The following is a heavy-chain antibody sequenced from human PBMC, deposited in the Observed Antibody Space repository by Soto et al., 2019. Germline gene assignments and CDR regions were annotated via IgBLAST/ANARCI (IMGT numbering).Heavy chain of an antibody. CDR1: GFTVSNYY. V-gene: IGHV3-66*01. CDR3: AKGSHYDILTAYHAFDF. D-gene: IGHD3-9*01. J-gene: IGHJ4*02. CDR2: NYRDHSA. Sequence: TGRSLRLSCGASGFTVSNYYTTWVRQAPGKGLEWVAVNYRDHSAYYAGFVKGRFIISRDNSKNTVFLQMNSLRAEDTAVYFCAKGSHYDILTAYHAFDFWGPGTLVTVSS.